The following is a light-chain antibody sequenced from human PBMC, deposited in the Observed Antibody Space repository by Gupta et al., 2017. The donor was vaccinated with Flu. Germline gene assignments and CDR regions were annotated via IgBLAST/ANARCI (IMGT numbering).Light chain of an antibody. CDR2: KAS. CDR3: QQDNSYPWT. V-gene: IGKV1-5*03. Sequence: DIQMTQSPSTLSASVADRVTITCRASQSISTWLAWYQQKPVKAPKLLIYKASTLERGVPSTFRGSASGTEFTLTIRSLQPDDFATYYCQQDNSYPWTFGQGTKVEIK. J-gene: IGKJ1*01. CDR1: QSISTW.